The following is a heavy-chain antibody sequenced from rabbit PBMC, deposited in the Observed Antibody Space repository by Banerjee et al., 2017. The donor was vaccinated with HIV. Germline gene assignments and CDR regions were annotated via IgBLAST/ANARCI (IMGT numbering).Heavy chain of an antibody. V-gene: IGHV1S45*01. CDR2: INTSSGNT. J-gene: IGHJ4*01. Sequence: QEQLVESGGGLVQPGGSLKLSCKASGFSFSNKYVMCWVRQAPGKGLEWIACINTSSGNTVYASWAKGRFTISKTSSTTVTLQMTSLTAADTATYFCARDLAGVIGRNFGLWGPGTLVTVS. CDR1: GFSFSNKYV. D-gene: IGHD4-1*01. CDR3: ARDLAGVIGRNFGL.